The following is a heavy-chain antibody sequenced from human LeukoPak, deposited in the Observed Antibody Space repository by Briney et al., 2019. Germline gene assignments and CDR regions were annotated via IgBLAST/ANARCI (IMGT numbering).Heavy chain of an antibody. CDR3: AKEGPGYSSGWPFDY. D-gene: IGHD6-19*01. V-gene: IGHV3-21*01. CDR2: ISSSSSYI. Sequence: GGSLRLSCAASGFTFSSYSMNWVRQAPGKGLEWVSSISSSSSYIYYADSVKGRFTISRDNSKNTLFLQMNSLRAEDTAVYYCAKEGPGYSSGWPFDYWGQGTLVTVSS. J-gene: IGHJ4*02. CDR1: GFTFSSYS.